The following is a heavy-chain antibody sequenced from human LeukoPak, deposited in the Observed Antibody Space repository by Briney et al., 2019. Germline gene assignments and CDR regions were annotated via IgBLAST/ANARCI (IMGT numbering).Heavy chain of an antibody. J-gene: IGHJ4*02. CDR2: IKQDGTEE. V-gene: IGHV3-7*03. CDR3: ARDPCHGALDY. Sequence: GGSLRLSCAASGFTFSSSWMSWVRRAPGKGLEWVANIKQDGTEEYYVDSVRGRFSISKDNAKNSLYLQMNSLRAEDTAVYYCARDPCHGALDYWGQGALVTVSS. D-gene: IGHD2-2*01. CDR1: GFTFSSSW.